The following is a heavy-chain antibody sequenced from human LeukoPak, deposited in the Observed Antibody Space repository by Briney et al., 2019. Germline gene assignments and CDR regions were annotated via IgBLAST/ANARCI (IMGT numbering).Heavy chain of an antibody. J-gene: IGHJ3*02. D-gene: IGHD3-22*01. V-gene: IGHV4-59*11. CDR2: IYHSGST. CDR1: GGSISSHY. Sequence: SETLSLTCTVSGGSISSHYWSWIRQPPGKGLEWIGYIYHSGSTNYNPSLKSRVTISVDTSKNQFSLKLSSVTAADTAVYYCARNYDSSGGVDIWGQGTMVTVSS. CDR3: ARNYDSSGGVDI.